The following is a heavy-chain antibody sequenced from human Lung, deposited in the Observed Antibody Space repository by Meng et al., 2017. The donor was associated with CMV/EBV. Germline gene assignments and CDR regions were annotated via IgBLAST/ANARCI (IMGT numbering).Heavy chain of an antibody. Sequence: SETLSLXXTVSGGSISSSSYYWGWIRQPPGKGLEWIGSIYYSGSTYYNPSLKSRVTISVDTSKNQFSLKLSSVTAADTAVYYCARDRDCSSTSCYDPVFWGQGTXVTVSS. CDR2: IYYSGST. J-gene: IGHJ4*02. CDR1: GGSISSSSYY. D-gene: IGHD2-2*01. CDR3: ARDRDCSSTSCYDPVF. V-gene: IGHV4-39*07.